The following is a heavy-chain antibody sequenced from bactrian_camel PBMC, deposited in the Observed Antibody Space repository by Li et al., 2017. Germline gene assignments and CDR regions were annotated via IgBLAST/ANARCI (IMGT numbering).Heavy chain of an antibody. CDR2: LNSGRAGSP. J-gene: IGHJ4*01. CDR3: ATFGGNKWTVYTY. V-gene: IGHV3S54*01. D-gene: IGHD2*01. CDR1: GLIDTRNC. Sequence: VQLVESGGGSVQAGGSLRLSCARSGLIDTRNCMAWFRQAPGLEREPVAALNSGRAGSPWYRDSVKGRFTISKDSAKSALYLQMNSLKSENTALYYCATFGGNKWTVYTYWGQGTQVTVS.